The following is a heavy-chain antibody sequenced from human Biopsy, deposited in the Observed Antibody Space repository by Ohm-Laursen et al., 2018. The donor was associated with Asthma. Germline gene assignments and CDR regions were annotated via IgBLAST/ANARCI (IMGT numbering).Heavy chain of an antibody. Sequence: ASVKVSCNISGYSLTDLSMHWVRQAPGQGLEWMGGHDHEEGGTVNARRFQGRVTMTEDTSTDTAYMELSSLSSDDTAVYYYASDFPKDYVRYNFQFWGQGTLVTVSS. J-gene: IGHJ4*02. CDR1: GYSLTDLS. CDR2: HDHEEGGT. D-gene: IGHD4-17*01. CDR3: ASDFPKDYVRYNFQF. V-gene: IGHV1-24*01.